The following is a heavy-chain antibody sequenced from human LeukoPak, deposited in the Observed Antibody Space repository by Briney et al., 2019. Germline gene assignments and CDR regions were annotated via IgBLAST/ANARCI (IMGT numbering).Heavy chain of an antibody. CDR1: GDSLSTMTW. CDR3: VKKGYGTRGWFDP. D-gene: IGHD3-16*01. V-gene: IGHV4-4*02. J-gene: IGHJ5*02. Sequence: PSGTLSLTCGVSGDSLSTMTWWSWVRQSPGKGLQWIGEIYHSGTTNYNPSLQSRITMSLDTSRNQFSLTLTSVTAADTAVYYCVKKGYGTRGWFDPWGPGIAVTVSS. CDR2: IYHSGTT.